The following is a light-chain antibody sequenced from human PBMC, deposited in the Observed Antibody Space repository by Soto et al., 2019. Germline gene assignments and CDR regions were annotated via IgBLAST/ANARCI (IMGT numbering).Light chain of an antibody. J-gene: IGLJ2*01. CDR2: EVS. Sequence: QSALTQPPSASGSPGQSVTISCTGTSSDIGAYNYVSWFQQHPGEAPKLMIYEVSNRPSGVSNRFSGSKSGNTASLTISELQAEDEADYYCSSYTSRSTPVFGGGTKLTVL. CDR1: SSDIGAYNY. CDR3: SSYTSRSTPV. V-gene: IGLV2-14*01.